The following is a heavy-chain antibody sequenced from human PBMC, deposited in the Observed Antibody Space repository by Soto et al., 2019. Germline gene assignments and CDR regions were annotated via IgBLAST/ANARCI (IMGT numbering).Heavy chain of an antibody. V-gene: IGHV3-30*18. CDR2: ISYDGSNK. CDR3: AKEGKYGRLREGFDY. J-gene: IGHJ4*02. Sequence: PGGSLRLSCAASGFTFSSYGMHWVRQAPGKGLEWVAVISYDGSNKYYADSVKGRFTISRDNSKNTLYLQMNSLRAEGTAVYYCAKEGKYGRLREGFDYWGQGTLVTVSS. CDR1: GFTFSSYG. D-gene: IGHD4-17*01.